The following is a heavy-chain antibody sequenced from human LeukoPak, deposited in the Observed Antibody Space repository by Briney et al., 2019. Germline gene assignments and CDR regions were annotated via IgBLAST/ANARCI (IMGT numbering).Heavy chain of an antibody. Sequence: GGSLRLSCAASGFTFSNAWMSWVRQAPGKGLEWFGRIKSKTDGGTTDYAAPVKGRFTISRDDSKNTLYLQMNSLKTEDTAVYYCTTLYSSSPRLKRAWKNDYWGQGTLVTVSS. J-gene: IGHJ4*02. CDR1: GFTFSNAW. D-gene: IGHD6-13*01. V-gene: IGHV3-15*01. CDR2: IKSKTDGGTT. CDR3: TTLYSSSPRLKRAWKNDY.